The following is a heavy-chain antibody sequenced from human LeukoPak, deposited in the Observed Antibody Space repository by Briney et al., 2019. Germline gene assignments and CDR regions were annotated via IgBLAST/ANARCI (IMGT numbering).Heavy chain of an antibody. V-gene: IGHV1-2*02. Sequence: GAPVKVSCKASGYTFTGYYMHWVRQAPGQGLEWMGWINPNSGGTNYAQKLQGRVTMTTDTSTSTAYMELRSLRSDDTAVYYCARHGAVAGFYYYYYMDVWGKGTTVTVSS. CDR3: ARHGAVAGFYYYYYMDV. J-gene: IGHJ6*03. CDR2: INPNSGGT. D-gene: IGHD6-19*01. CDR1: GYTFTGYY.